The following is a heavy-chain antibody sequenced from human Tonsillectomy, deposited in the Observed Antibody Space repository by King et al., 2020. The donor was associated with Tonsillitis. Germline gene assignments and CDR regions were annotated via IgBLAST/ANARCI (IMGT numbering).Heavy chain of an antibody. CDR2: IYPGDSDT. V-gene: IGHV5-51*03. D-gene: IGHD6-6*01. J-gene: IGHJ4*02. CDR3: ARPIHSTSSQGYGY. CDR1: GYSFTSYW. Sequence: VQLVESGAEVKKPGESLKLSCKGSGYSFTSYWIGWVRQMPGKGLEWMGIIYPGDSDTRYSPSFQGQVTISADRSITTAYLHWSSLKASDTATYYCARPIHSTSSQGYGYWGQGTLVTVSS.